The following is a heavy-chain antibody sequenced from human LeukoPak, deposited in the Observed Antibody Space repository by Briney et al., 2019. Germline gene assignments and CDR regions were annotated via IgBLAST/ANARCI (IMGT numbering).Heavy chain of an antibody. Sequence: GGSLRLSCAASGFTFSSYWMSWVRQAPGEGLEWVANIKQDGSEKYYVDSVKGRFTISRDNAKNSLYLQMNSLRAEDTAVYYCAREGLSWELPYWGQGTLVTVSS. V-gene: IGHV3-7*01. CDR2: IKQDGSEK. J-gene: IGHJ4*02. CDR1: GFTFSSYW. CDR3: AREGLSWELPY. D-gene: IGHD1-26*01.